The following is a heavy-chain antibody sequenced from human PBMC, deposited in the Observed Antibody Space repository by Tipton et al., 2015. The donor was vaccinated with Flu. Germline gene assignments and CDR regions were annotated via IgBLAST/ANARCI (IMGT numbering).Heavy chain of an antibody. J-gene: IGHJ4*02. D-gene: IGHD6-19*01. CDR2: IRGSAGRGAGT. V-gene: IGHV3-23*01. Sequence: SLRLSCAASGFIFSRYAMSWVRQAPGKGLEWVSNIRGSAGRGAGTYYAESVKGRFSISRDNSKNTLYLQMNSLRAEDTAIYYCAKVIPEIVAGLDYWGQGILVTVSA. CDR3: AKVIPEIVAGLDY. CDR1: GFIFSRYA.